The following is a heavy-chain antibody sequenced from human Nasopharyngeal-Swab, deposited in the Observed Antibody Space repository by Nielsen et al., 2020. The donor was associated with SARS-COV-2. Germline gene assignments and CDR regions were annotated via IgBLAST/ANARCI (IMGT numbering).Heavy chain of an antibody. CDR3: ARDGYSSSWYDY. V-gene: IGHV3-21*01. J-gene: IGHJ4*02. D-gene: IGHD6-13*01. CDR1: GFTFSSYS. CDR2: ISSSSSYI. Sequence: GGSLRLSCAASGFTFSSYSMNWVRQAPGKGLEWVSSISSSSSYIYYANSVKGRFTISRDNAKNSLYLQMNSLRTEDTAVYYCARDGYSSSWYDYWGQGTLVTVSS.